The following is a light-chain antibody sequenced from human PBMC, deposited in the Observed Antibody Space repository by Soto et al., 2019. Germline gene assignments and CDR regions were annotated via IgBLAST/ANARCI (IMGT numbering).Light chain of an antibody. CDR2: LGS. CDR1: QSLLHSNGYNY. V-gene: IGKV2-28*01. Sequence: DIVMTQSPLSLPVTPGEPASISCRSSQSLLHSNGYNYLDWYLQKPGQSPQLLIYLGSNRASGVPDRFSGSGSGKDCTLKISRVEAEDVGVYYCMQALQTPPFTFGPGTKVDIK. J-gene: IGKJ3*01. CDR3: MQALQTPPFT.